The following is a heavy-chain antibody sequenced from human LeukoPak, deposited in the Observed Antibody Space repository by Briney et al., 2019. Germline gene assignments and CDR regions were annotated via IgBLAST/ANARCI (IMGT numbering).Heavy chain of an antibody. V-gene: IGHV4-39*01. J-gene: IGHJ6*02. CDR2: IYYTRST. Sequence: SSETLSLTCTVSGGSISSSSYYWGWIRQPPGKGLEWIGSIYYTRSTYYNPSLKSRVTISVDTSKNQFSLKLTSVTAADTAVYYCARGCSSTSCARHFYYYYGMDVWGQGTTVTVSS. CDR3: ARGCSSTSCARHFYYYYGMDV. CDR1: GGSISSSSYY. D-gene: IGHD2-2*01.